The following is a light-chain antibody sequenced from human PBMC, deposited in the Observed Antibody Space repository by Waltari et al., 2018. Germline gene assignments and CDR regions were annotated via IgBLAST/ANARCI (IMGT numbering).Light chain of an antibody. CDR1: SSDVVRYNL. V-gene: IGLV2-23*02. CDR3: CSYTTSDTFV. Sequence: QSALTQPASVSGSPGQSITISCPGTSSDVVRYNLVTWYQQPTGKPPKLMIYEASKRPSGVSNRFSGSKSGNTASLTISGLQAEDEADYYCCSYTTSDTFVFGGGTKLTVL. J-gene: IGLJ2*01. CDR2: EAS.